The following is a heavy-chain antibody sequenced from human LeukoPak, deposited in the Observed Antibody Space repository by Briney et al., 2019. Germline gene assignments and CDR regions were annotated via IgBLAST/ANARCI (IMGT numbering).Heavy chain of an antibody. D-gene: IGHD2-2*01. J-gene: IGHJ4*02. Sequence: GGSQRLSCAASGFTVSSNYMSWVRQAPGKGLEWVSSISSSSSYIYYADSVKGRFTISRDNAKNSLYLQMNSLRAEDTAVYYCARLENLGYCSSTSCPDYWGQGTLVTVSS. CDR2: ISSSSSYI. CDR1: GFTVSSNY. CDR3: ARLENLGYCSSTSCPDY. V-gene: IGHV3-21*01.